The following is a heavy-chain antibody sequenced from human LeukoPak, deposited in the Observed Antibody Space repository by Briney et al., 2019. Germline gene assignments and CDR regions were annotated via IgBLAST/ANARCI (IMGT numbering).Heavy chain of an antibody. J-gene: IGHJ4*02. V-gene: IGHV4-34*01. CDR3: ARFHGGNYCFDY. D-gene: IGHD3-16*01. CDR2: INHSGST. CDR1: GFTFSSYS. Sequence: PGGSLRLSCVASGFTFSSYSMNWVRQPPGKGLEWIGEINHSGSTNYNPSLKSRVTISVDTSKNQFSLKLSSVTAADTAVYYCARFHGGNYCFDYWGQGTLVTVSS.